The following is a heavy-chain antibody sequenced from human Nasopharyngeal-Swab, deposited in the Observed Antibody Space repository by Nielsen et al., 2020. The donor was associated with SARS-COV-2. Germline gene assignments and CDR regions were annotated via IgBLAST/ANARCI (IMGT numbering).Heavy chain of an antibody. Sequence: ASVKVSCKDSGYTFTSYDINWVRQATGQGLEWMGWTNPNSGNTGYAQKFQGRVTMTRSTSISTAYMELSSLRSEDTAIYYCIKGGPTYDSGAYYYYDVRYTGDSWGQGTLVTVSS. CDR1: GYTFTSYD. J-gene: IGHJ4*02. CDR2: TNPNSGNT. V-gene: IGHV1-8*01. D-gene: IGHD3-22*01. CDR3: IKGGPTYDSGAYYYYDVRYTGDS.